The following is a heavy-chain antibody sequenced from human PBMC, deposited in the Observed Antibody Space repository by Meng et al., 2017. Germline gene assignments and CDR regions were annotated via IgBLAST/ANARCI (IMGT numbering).Heavy chain of an antibody. CDR3: ARFWYYYDSSGPRGAFDI. Sequence: SEPLSLTFTVSGGSITSVGYYWSWIRQPPGKGLEWIGYIYYSGSTYYNPSLKSLVTISVDTSKNQFSLKLSSVTAADTAVYYCARFWYYYDSSGPRGAFDIWGQGTMVTVSS. J-gene: IGHJ3*02. D-gene: IGHD3-22*01. CDR2: IYYSGST. CDR1: GGSITSVGYY. V-gene: IGHV4-31*01.